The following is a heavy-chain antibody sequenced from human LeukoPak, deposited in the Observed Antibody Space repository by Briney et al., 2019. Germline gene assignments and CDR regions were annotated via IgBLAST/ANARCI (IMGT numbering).Heavy chain of an antibody. V-gene: IGHV1-2*02. J-gene: IGHJ4*02. CDR1: GYTFTGYY. CDR3: ATLLLWFGEHDY. D-gene: IGHD3-10*01. Sequence: ASVKVSCKASGYTFTGYYMHWVRQAPGQGLEWMGWINPNSGGTNYAQKFQGRVTMTRDTSISTAYMELSRLRYDDTAVYYCATLLLWFGEHDYWGQGTLVTVSS. CDR2: INPNSGGT.